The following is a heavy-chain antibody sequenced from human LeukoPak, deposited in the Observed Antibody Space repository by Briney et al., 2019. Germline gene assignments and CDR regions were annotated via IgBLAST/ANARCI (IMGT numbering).Heavy chain of an antibody. D-gene: IGHD2-2*01. CDR3: ARPRRDIVVGDYYGMDV. V-gene: IGHV1-69*04. CDR1: GGTFSSYA. CDR2: IIPILGIA. Sequence: VASVKVSCKASGGTFSSYAISWVRQAPGQGLEWMGRIIPILGIANYAQKFQGRVTITADKSTSTAYMELSSLRSEDTAVYYCARPRRDIVVGDYYGMDVWGQGTTVTVSS. J-gene: IGHJ6*02.